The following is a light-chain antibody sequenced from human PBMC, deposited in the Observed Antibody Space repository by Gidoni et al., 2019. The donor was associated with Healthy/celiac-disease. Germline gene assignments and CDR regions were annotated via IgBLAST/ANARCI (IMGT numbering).Light chain of an antibody. J-gene: IGKJ3*01. CDR2: AAS. CDR3: QQLNSYPPF. Sequence: DIQLTKSPSFLSASVGDRVTITCWASQGISSYLAWYQQKPGKAPKLLIYAASTLQSGVPSSFICSGSVTAFTLTISSLHPVDFATYYCQQLNSYPPFFGPXTKVDVK. V-gene: IGKV1-9*01. CDR1: QGISSY.